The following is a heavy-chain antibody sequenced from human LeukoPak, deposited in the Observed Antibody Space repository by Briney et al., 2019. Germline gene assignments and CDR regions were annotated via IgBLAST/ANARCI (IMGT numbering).Heavy chain of an antibody. D-gene: IGHD3-22*01. CDR3: TRYVRYYYDSSGYIDY. CDR1: GFTFGDYA. J-gene: IGHJ4*02. CDR2: IRGKAYGGTT. V-gene: IGHV3-49*04. Sequence: GGSLRLSCTASGFTFGDYAMSWVRQAPGKGLEWVGCIRGKAYGGTTEYAASVKGRFTISRDDSKSIAYLQMNSLKTEDTAVYYCTRYVRYYYDSSGYIDYWGPGTLVTVSS.